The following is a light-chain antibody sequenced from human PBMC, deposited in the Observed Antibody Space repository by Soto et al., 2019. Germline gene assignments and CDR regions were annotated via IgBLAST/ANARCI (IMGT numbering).Light chain of an antibody. Sequence: EIVLTQSPGTLFLSPGERATLSCRASQSVSRNYLAWYQQKPGQAPRLLIYAASSRISGIPDRFSGSGSGTDFTLTISRLEPEDFAVYHCQQYGSAPRTFGQGTKVEIK. J-gene: IGKJ1*01. CDR3: QQYGSAPRT. CDR2: AAS. CDR1: QSVSRNY. V-gene: IGKV3-20*01.